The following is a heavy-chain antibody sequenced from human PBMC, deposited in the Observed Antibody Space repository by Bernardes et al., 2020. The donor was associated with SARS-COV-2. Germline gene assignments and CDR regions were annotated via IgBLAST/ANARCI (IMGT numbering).Heavy chain of an antibody. D-gene: IGHD3-10*01. J-gene: IGHJ6*02. V-gene: IGHV3-9*01. CDR1: GFTFDDYA. CDR2: ISWNSGSI. CDR3: ANLGGLTYYYGSGSSYGMDV. Sequence: GGSLRLSCAASGFTFDDYAMHWVRQAPGKGLEWVSGISWNSGSIGYADSVKGRFTISRDNAKNSLYLQMNSLRAEDTALYYCANLGGLTYYYGSGSSYGMDVWGQGTTVTVSS.